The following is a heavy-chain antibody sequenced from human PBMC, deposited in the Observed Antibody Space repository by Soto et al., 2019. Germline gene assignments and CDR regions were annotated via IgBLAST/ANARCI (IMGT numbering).Heavy chain of an antibody. Sequence: QVQLQQWGAGLLKPSETLSLTCAVYGGSFSGYYGSWIRQPPGKGLEWIGEINHSGSTNYNPSLKSRVTISVDTSKNQFSLKLSSVTAGDTAVYYCARGPYYDFWSGYPFDDWGQGTLVTVS. CDR1: GGSFSGYY. J-gene: IGHJ4*02. D-gene: IGHD3-3*01. CDR2: INHSGST. CDR3: ARGPYYDFWSGYPFDD. V-gene: IGHV4-34*01.